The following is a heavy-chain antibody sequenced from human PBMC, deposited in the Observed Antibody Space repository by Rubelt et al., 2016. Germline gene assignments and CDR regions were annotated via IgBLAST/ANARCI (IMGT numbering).Heavy chain of an antibody. V-gene: IGHV1-24*01. CDR2: FDPEDGET. CDR3: ATDGGRYYGSGSYYRFCY. D-gene: IGHD3-10*01. Sequence: WVRQAPGKGLEWMGGFDPEDGETIYAQKFQGRVTMTEDTSTDTAYMELRSLRSEDTAVYYCATDGGRYYGSGSYYRFCYWGQGTLVTVSS. J-gene: IGHJ4*02.